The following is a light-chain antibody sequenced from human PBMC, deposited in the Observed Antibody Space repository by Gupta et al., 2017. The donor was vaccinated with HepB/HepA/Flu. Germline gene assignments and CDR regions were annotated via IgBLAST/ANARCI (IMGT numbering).Light chain of an antibody. CDR2: TAS. J-gene: IGKJ1*01. Sequence: DMQMTPSPSTLSASVGDRVTITCRASQSISISFSWYQQKPGNAPKLLISTASGLQSGVPSRFSGSGSGTEFTLTISSLQPDDIATYYCQQDYYYPWTFGEGTKVEIK. CDR1: QSISIS. CDR3: QQDYYYPWT. V-gene: IGKV1-5*03.